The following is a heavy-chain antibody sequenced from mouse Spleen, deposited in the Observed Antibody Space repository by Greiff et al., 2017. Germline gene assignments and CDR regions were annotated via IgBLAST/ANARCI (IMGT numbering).Heavy chain of an antibody. Sequence: QVQLQQPGAELVMPGASVKLSCKASGYTFTSYWMHWVKQRPGQGLEWIGEIDPSDSYTNYNQKFKGKATLTVDKSSSTAYMQLSSLTSEDSAVYYCAMPGTPAYWGQGTLVTVSA. J-gene: IGHJ3*01. CDR2: IDPSDSYT. CDR3: AMPGTPAY. D-gene: IGHD4-1*01. V-gene: IGHV1-69*01. CDR1: GYTFTSYW.